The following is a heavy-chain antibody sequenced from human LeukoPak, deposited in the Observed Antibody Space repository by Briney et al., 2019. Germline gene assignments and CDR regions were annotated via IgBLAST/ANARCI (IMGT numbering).Heavy chain of an antibody. J-gene: IGHJ4*02. CDR2: ISSGSSYI. V-gene: IGHV3-21*01. D-gene: IGHD1-26*01. CDR3: ASSVGAPFDY. CDR1: GFIFSTYS. Sequence: GGSLRLSCAASGFIFSTYSMNWVRQAPGKGLEWVSSISSGSSYIYYADSVKGRFTISRDNAKNSLYLQMNSLRAEGTAVYYCASSVGAPFDYWGQGTLVTVSS.